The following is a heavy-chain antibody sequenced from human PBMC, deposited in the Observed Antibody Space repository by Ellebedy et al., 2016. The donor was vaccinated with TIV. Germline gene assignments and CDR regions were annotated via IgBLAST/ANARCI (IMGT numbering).Heavy chain of an antibody. CDR3: ARAMVRGLYYGMDV. CDR1: GGSFSGYY. J-gene: IGHJ6*02. V-gene: IGHV4-34*01. D-gene: IGHD3-10*01. CDR2: INHSGST. Sequence: SETLSLTXAVYGGSFSGYYWSWIRQPPGKGLEWIGEINHSGSTNYNPSLKSRVTISVDTSKNQFSLKLSSVTAADTAVYYCARAMVRGLYYGMDVWGQGTTVTVSS.